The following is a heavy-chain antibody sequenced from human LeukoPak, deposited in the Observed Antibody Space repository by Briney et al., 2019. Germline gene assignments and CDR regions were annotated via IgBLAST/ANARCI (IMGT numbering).Heavy chain of an antibody. CDR2: IYYSGST. CDR1: GGSISSSSYY. CDR3: ARVKSWSGYNALDY. Sequence: SETLSLTCTVSGGSISSSSYYWGWIRQPPGKGLEWIGSIYYSGSTYYNPSLNSRVTMSVDTSKNQFSLKLSSVTAADTAVYYCARVKSWSGYNALDYWGQGTLVTVSS. D-gene: IGHD3-3*01. J-gene: IGHJ4*02. V-gene: IGHV4-39*07.